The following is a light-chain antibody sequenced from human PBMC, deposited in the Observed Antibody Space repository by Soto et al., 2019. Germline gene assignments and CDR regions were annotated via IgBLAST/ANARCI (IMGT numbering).Light chain of an antibody. J-gene: IGLJ2*01. CDR2: DVS. CDR1: SSDVGGYNY. V-gene: IGLV2-14*03. Sequence: QSALTQPASVSGSPGQSITISCTGTSSDVGGYNYVSWYQQHPGKAPKLMIYDVSNRPSGVSNRFSGSKSGNTASLTISGLQAEDEADYYCTSYSSKFTLEIFGGGTKVTVL. CDR3: TSYSSKFTLEI.